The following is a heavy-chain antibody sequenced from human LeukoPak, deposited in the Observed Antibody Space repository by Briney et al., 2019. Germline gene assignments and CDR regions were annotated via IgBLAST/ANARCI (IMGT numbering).Heavy chain of an antibody. CDR1: GGSISSSAYY. D-gene: IGHD1-26*01. CDR2: ITYSGST. V-gene: IGHV4-39*01. CDR3: ARQGVGATDC. Sequence: SETLSLTCTVSGGSISSSAYYWAWIRQSPGKGLEWIGSITYSGSTYYNPSLESRVTISVDTSKNQFSLRLISVTAVDTAVYYCARQGVGATDCWGQGTLVTVSS. J-gene: IGHJ4*02.